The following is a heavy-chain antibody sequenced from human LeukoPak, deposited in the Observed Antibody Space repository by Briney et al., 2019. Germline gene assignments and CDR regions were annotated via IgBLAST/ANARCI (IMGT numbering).Heavy chain of an antibody. CDR1: GGTFSSYA. CDR3: ARDRGDIVGATTGAFDI. V-gene: IGHV1-69*05. D-gene: IGHD1-26*01. J-gene: IGHJ3*02. CDR2: IIPIFGTA. Sequence: ASVKVSCEASGGTFSSYAISWVRQAPGQGLEWMGRIIPIFGTANYAQEFQGRVTITTDESTSTAYMELSSLRSEDTAVYYCARDRGDIVGATTGAFDIWGQGTMVTVSS.